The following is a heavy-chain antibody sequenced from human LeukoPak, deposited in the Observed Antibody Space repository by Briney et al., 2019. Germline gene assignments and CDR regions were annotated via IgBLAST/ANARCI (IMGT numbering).Heavy chain of an antibody. V-gene: IGHV4-4*07. Sequence: AETLSLTCTVSVASLARYYWGWIRQPAGKGLEWIGRIYISDNARYNPSLKSRVTMSIDTSKKQFSLILRSVTAADTAVYYCARDRDIAADGMEGGDAFDIWGPGTLVTVSP. CDR1: VASLARYY. J-gene: IGHJ3*02. CDR3: ARDRDIAADGMEGGDAFDI. D-gene: IGHD6-13*01. CDR2: IYISDNA.